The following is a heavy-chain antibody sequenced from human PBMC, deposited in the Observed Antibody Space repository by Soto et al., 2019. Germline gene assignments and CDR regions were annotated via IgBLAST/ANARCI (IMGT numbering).Heavy chain of an antibody. D-gene: IGHD2-2*01. CDR1: GFTFSSYW. V-gene: IGHV3-74*01. J-gene: IGHJ6*02. CDR2: INSDGSST. Sequence: EVQLVESGGGLVQPGGSLRLSCAASGFTFSSYWMHWVRQAPGKGLVWVSRINSDGSSTSYADSVKGRFTISRDNAKNTLYLQMNSLRAEDTAVYYCARGHQRPIYYYGMDVWGQGTTVTVSS. CDR3: ARGHQRPIYYYGMDV.